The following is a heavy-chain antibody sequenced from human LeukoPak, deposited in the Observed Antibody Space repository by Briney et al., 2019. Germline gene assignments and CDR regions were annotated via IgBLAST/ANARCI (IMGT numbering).Heavy chain of an antibody. D-gene: IGHD3-16*01. V-gene: IGHV3-15*01. J-gene: IGHJ4*02. Sequence: YPGGSLRLSCAASGFTFSNACMSWVRQAPGKGLEWVGRIKSKSDGRTTDYAAPVKGRFPISRDDSKNTLYLQMNSLKAEDTAVYYCATSNLGDFDYWGQGTLVTVSS. CDR1: GFTFSNAC. CDR3: ATSNLGDFDY. CDR2: IKSKSDGRTT.